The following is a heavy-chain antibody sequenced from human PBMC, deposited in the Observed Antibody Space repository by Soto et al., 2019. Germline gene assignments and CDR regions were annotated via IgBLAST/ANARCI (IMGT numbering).Heavy chain of an antibody. J-gene: IGHJ4*02. D-gene: IGHD6-19*01. Sequence: EVQLVESGGGLVQPGGSLRLSCAASGFSVSTSYMTWVRQAPGKGLEGVSLFYSGGITYYADSVKGRFIISRDNSENTLYVQLNSLRAEDTAVYYCARDRGGSGFDYWGQGTLVTVSS. CDR1: GFSVSTSY. V-gene: IGHV3-66*01. CDR3: ARDRGGSGFDY. CDR2: FYSGGIT.